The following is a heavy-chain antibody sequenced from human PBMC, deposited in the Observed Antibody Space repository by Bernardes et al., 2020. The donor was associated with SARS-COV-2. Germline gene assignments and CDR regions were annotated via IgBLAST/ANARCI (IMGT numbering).Heavy chain of an antibody. Sequence: SETLSLTCTVSGGSISSGGYYWSWLLQHPGKGLEWIGYIYYSGSTYYNPSLKSRVTISVDTSKNQFSLKLSSVTAADTAVYYCARAGITIFGVVTSFDYWGQGTLVTVSS. CDR2: IYYSGST. V-gene: IGHV4-31*03. J-gene: IGHJ4*02. CDR3: ARAGITIFGVVTSFDY. CDR1: GGSISSGGYY. D-gene: IGHD3-3*01.